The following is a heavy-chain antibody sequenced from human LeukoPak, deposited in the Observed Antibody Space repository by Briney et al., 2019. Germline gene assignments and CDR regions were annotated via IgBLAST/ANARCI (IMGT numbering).Heavy chain of an antibody. J-gene: IGHJ5*02. Sequence: GGSLRLSCAASGFTFSSYSMNWVRQAPGKGLEWVSSISSSSSYIYYADSVKGRFTISRDNAKNSLYLQMNSLRAEDTAVYYCARDRWAWNYDILTGNNWFDPWGQGTLVTVSS. CDR2: ISSSSSYI. CDR1: GFTFSSYS. V-gene: IGHV3-21*01. D-gene: IGHD3-9*01. CDR3: ARDRWAWNYDILTGNNWFDP.